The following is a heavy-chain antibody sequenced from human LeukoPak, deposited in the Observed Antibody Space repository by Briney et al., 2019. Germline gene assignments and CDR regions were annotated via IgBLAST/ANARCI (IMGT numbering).Heavy chain of an antibody. J-gene: IGHJ4*02. V-gene: IGHV3-21*01. CDR3: ARLMVRGVDYYFDY. Sequence: GGSLRLSCAASGFTSSSYSMNWVRQAPGKGLEWVSSISSSSSYIYYADSVKGRFTISRDNAKNSLYLQMNSLRAEDTAVYYCARLMVRGVDYYFDYWGQGTLVTVSS. CDR2: ISSSSSYI. D-gene: IGHD3-10*01. CDR1: GFTSSSYS.